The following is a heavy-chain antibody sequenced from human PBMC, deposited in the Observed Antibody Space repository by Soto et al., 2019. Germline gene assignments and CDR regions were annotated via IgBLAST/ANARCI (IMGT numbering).Heavy chain of an antibody. CDR3: ASSGSYHHPLG. D-gene: IGHD1-26*01. CDR1: GGTFSSYA. J-gene: IGHJ4*02. CDR2: IIPIFGTA. V-gene: IGHV1-69*01. Sequence: QVQLVQSGAEVKKPGSSVKVSCKASGGTFSSYAISWVRQAPGQGLEWMGGIIPIFGTANYAQKFQGRVTITADEATSTAYVELSSLSSEDTAVYYCASSGSYHHPLGWGQGTLVTVSS.